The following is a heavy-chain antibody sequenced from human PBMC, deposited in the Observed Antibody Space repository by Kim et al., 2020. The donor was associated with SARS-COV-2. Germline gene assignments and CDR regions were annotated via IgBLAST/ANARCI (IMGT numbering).Heavy chain of an antibody. Sequence: YRASTHKHPSLKSRVTIAVHPAKNQFSLKLSSVAAADTAVYYCARGFDYWGQGTLVPVSS. CDR3: ARGFDY. CDR2: YRAST. V-gene: IGHV4-59*08. J-gene: IGHJ4*02.